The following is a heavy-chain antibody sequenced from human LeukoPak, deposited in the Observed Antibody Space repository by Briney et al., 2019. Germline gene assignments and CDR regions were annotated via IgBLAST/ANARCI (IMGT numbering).Heavy chain of an antibody. D-gene: IGHD3-3*01. J-gene: IGHJ4*02. Sequence: PSQTLSLTCTVSGGSISSGSYYWSWIRQPAGKGLEWIGRIYTSGSTNYNPSLKSRVTISVDTSKNQFSLKLSSVTAADTAVYYCVRESQYYDFWSGYSETYSAIDYWGQGTLVTVSS. CDR2: IYTSGST. CDR3: VRESQYYDFWSGYSETYSAIDY. V-gene: IGHV4-61*02. CDR1: GGSISSGSYY.